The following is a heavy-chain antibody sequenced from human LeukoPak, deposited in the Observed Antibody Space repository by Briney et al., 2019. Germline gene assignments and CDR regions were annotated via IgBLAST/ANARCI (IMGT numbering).Heavy chain of an antibody. V-gene: IGHV3-9*01. J-gene: IGHJ4*02. D-gene: IGHD1-14*01. CDR2: ISWNSGSI. CDR1: GFTFDDCA. CDR3: AKDIATGNRLYYFDY. Sequence: PGRSLRLSCAASGFTFDDCAMHWVRQAPGKGLEWVSGISWNSGSIGYADSVKGRFTISRDNAKNSLYLQMNSLRAEDTALYYCAKDIATGNRLYYFDYWGQGTLVTVSS.